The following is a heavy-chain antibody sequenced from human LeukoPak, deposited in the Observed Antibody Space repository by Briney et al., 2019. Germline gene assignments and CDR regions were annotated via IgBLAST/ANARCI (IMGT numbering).Heavy chain of an antibody. J-gene: IGHJ4*02. CDR1: GFAFGRYV. Sequence: PGGSLRLSCAASGFAFGRYVMHWVRQAPGKGLEWVAFIRFDETTTYYADSVKGRFIVSRDNSKNTLWLQMNNMRPDDTGVYFCTSSGVMTATSVFDYWGQGTVATVSS. D-gene: IGHD2-21*02. CDR3: TSSGVMTATSVFDY. V-gene: IGHV3-30*02. CDR2: IRFDETTT.